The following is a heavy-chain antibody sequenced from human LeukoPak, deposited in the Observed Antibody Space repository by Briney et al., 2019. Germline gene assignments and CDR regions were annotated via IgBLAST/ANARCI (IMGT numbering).Heavy chain of an antibody. D-gene: IGHD1-26*01. J-gene: IGHJ4*02. CDR3: ASPSGTYYSRFHY. CDR1: GGSISSVNYY. Sequence: TLALTCSVSGGSISSVNYYWSWIRQPPGKGLEWIGYIYYSGSTYYNPSLKSRVTISVDMSKNQFSLKLSSVTAADTAVYYCASPSGTYYSRFHYWGQGALVTVSS. V-gene: IGHV4-30-4*08. CDR2: IYYSGST.